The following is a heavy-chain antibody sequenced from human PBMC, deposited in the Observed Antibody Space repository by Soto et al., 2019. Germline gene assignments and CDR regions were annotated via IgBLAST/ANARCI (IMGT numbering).Heavy chain of an antibody. Sequence: QVQLQESGPGLVKPSQTLSLTCTVSGGSISSGGYYWSWIRQHPGKGLEWIGYIYYSGSTYYNPSLKSRVTISVDTSKNQFSLKLSSVTAADTAVYYCARDKVGCSGGSCYYYYGMDVWGQGTTVTVSS. V-gene: IGHV4-31*03. D-gene: IGHD2-15*01. CDR2: IYYSGST. CDR3: ARDKVGCSGGSCYYYYGMDV. J-gene: IGHJ6*02. CDR1: GGSISSGGYY.